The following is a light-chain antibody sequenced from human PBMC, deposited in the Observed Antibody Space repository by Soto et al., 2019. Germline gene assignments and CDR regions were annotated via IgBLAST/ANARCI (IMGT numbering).Light chain of an antibody. CDR3: QQYNSYLFT. CDR1: QSISSW. CDR2: KAS. V-gene: IGKV1-5*03. J-gene: IGKJ3*01. Sequence: DIQMTQSPSTLSASVGDRVTITCRASQSISSWLAWYQQKPGKAPKLLIYKASSLESGVPSRFSCSGSGTEFTLTISSLQPDDFATYYGQQYNSYLFTFGPGTKVDIK.